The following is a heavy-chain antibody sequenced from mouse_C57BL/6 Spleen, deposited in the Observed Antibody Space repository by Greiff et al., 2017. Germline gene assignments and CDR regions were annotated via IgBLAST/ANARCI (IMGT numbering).Heavy chain of an antibody. D-gene: IGHD2-2*01. CDR2: ISSGCDYI. CDR1: GFTFSSYA. J-gene: IGHJ4*01. V-gene: IGHV5-9-1*02. CDR3: TREGLWLRLDYYAMDY. Sequence: EVKLVESGEGLVKPGGSLKLSCAASGFTFSSYAMSWVRQTPEKRLEWVAYISSGCDYIYYADTVKGRFTISRDNARNTLYLQMSSLKSEDTAMYYCTREGLWLRLDYYAMDYWGQGTSVTVSS.